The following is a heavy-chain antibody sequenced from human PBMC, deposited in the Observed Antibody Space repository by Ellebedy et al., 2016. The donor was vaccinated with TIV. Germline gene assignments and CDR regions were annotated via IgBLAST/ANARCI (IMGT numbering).Heavy chain of an antibody. CDR3: ARGDSSSWLNAFDI. CDR2: INPYSGGT. CDR1: KYTFTGYY. J-gene: IGHJ3*02. D-gene: IGHD6-13*01. V-gene: IGHV1-2*02. Sequence: ASVKVSCKASKYTFTGYYMHWVRQAPGQGLGWMGWINPYSGGTHYAQKFQGRVTMTRDTSISTAYMELSRLRSDDTAVYYCARGDSSSWLNAFDIWGQGTMVTVSS.